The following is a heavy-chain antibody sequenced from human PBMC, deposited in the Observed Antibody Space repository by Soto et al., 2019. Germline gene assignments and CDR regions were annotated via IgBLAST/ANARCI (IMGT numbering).Heavy chain of an antibody. CDR3: AKGDNLGPKTGYAFDP. Sequence: SQTLSLTGAICGGSVCSNPASWYCFRQSPSRGLEWLGRTYFRSKWYNDYAVSVKSRIIINPDTSNNQFSLQLNSVTPEDTAVYFCAKGDNLGPKTGYAFDPWGQGIMVTVSS. CDR2: TYFRSKWYN. D-gene: IGHD5-12*01. J-gene: IGHJ5*02. V-gene: IGHV6-1*01. CDR1: GGSVCSNPAS.